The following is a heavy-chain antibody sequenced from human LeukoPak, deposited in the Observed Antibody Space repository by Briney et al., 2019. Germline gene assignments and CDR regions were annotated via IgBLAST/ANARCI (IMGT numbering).Heavy chain of an antibody. CDR1: GFTVSSNY. J-gene: IGHJ4*02. CDR2: IYSGGST. CDR3: ALHTVTTDDY. D-gene: IGHD4-11*01. Sequence: GGSLRLSCAASGFTVSSNYMSWVRQAPGKGLEWVSVIYSGGSTYYADSVKGRFTISRDNAKNSLYLQMNSLRAEDTAVYYCALHTVTTDDYWGQGTLVTVSS. V-gene: IGHV3-66*04.